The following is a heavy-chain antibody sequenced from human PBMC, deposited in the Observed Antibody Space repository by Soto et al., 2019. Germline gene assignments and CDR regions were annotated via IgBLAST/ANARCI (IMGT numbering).Heavy chain of an antibody. CDR3: ARDPRGGEGRYGMDV. J-gene: IGHJ6*02. CDR1: GGTFSSYA. D-gene: IGHD3-10*01. V-gene: IGHV1-69*06. Sequence: QVQLVQSGAEVKKPGSSVKVSCKASGGTFSSYAISWVRQAPGQGLEWMGGIIPIFGTANYAQKFQGRGTITADKSTSTAYMERSSLRAEDTAVYDCARDPRGGEGRYGMDVWGQGTTVTVSS. CDR2: IIPIFGTA.